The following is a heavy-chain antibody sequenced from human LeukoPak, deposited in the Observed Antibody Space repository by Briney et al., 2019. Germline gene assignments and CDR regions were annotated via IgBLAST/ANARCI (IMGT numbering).Heavy chain of an antibody. CDR2: INTNTGNP. CDR1: GYTFTDHA. Sequence: GASVKVSCKASGYTFTDHAINWVRQAPGQGLEYMGWINTNTGNPTYAQAFTGRIVFSLDTSASTAYLQIRSLKAEDTAVYFCARRSMVQHLDVWGKGTTVIVSS. J-gene: IGHJ6*04. CDR3: ARRSMVQHLDV. V-gene: IGHV7-4-1*02. D-gene: IGHD3-10*01.